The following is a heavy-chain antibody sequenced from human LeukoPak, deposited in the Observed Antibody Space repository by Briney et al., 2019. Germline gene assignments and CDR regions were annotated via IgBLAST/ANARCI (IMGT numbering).Heavy chain of an antibody. Sequence: SETLSLTCTVSGGSISSSGFYWGWIRQPPGKGLEWIGSIHYSGTTYYNPSLKSRVTMSVDTSKNQFSLKLSSVTAADTAVYYCARDRAGPYYFDYWGQGTLVTVSS. D-gene: IGHD6-13*01. J-gene: IGHJ4*02. CDR1: GGSISSSGFY. V-gene: IGHV4-39*07. CDR2: IHYSGTT. CDR3: ARDRAGPYYFDY.